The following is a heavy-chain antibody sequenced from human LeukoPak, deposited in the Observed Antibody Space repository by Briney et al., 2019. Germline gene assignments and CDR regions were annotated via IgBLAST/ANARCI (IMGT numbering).Heavy chain of an antibody. D-gene: IGHD2-2*01. CDR2: IYSSGST. CDR3: ARNANPTDAFDI. J-gene: IGHJ3*02. Sequence: PSETLSLTCTVSGVSISNYYWSWIRQPAGKGLEWIGRIYSSGSTNYNPSLKSRVTMSVDTSKNQFSLKLNSVTAADTAVYYCARNANPTDAFDIWGQGTMVTVFS. V-gene: IGHV4-4*07. CDR1: GVSISNYY.